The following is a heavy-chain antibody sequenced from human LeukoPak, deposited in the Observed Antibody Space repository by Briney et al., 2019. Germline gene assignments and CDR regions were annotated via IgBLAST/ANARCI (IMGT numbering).Heavy chain of an antibody. V-gene: IGHV5-51*01. CDR3: ARLPPDRYYDSSGSIDY. CDR1: GYSFTSYW. CDR2: IYPGDSDT. D-gene: IGHD3-22*01. J-gene: IGHJ4*02. Sequence: PGESLKISCKGSGYSFTSYWIGWVRQMPGKGLEWMGIIYPGDSDTRYSPSFQGQVTISADKSISTAYLQWSSLKASDTAMYYCARLPPDRYYDSSGSIDYWGQGTLVTVSS.